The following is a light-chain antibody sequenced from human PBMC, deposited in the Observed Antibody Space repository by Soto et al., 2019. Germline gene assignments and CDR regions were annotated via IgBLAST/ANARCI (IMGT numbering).Light chain of an antibody. CDR3: SSSTSSSTPYV. J-gene: IGLJ1*01. CDR1: SSDIGGFNY. CDR2: HVS. V-gene: IGLV2-14*01. Sequence: QSALTQPASVSGSPGQSITISCTGTSSDIGGFNYVSWYQQHPGKAPKLMIYHVSNRPSGVSNRFSGSKSGNTASLTISGLQAEDEADYYCSSSTSSSTPYVFGTGTKVTVL.